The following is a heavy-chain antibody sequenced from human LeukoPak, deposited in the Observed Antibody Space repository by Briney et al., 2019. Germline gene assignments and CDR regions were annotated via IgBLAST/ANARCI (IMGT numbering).Heavy chain of an antibody. CDR2: MSYRGTTNYRTT. CDR3: ARGIADRYNWFDP. J-gene: IGHJ5*02. D-gene: IGHD2-21*01. Sequence: SETLSLTCSVSGASISSHYWTWIRQTPGQGLEWIGYMSYRGTTNYRTTNYNPSLSSRVTISEDTSQKQFSLVLSSVTAADTAVYYCARGIADRYNWFDPWGQGILVTVSS. V-gene: IGHV4-59*11. CDR1: GASISSHY.